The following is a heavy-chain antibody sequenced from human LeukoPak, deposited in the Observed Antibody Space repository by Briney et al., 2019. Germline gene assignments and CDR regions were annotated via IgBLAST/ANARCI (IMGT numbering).Heavy chain of an antibody. CDR3: ARDGGWELPPDFDY. Sequence: GGSLRLSCAASGLSFSSFAMSWVRQGPARGLEWVSSIRGNGETFYADSVKGRFTISRDNSKNTLYLQMNSLRAEDTAVYYCARDGGWELPPDFDYWGQGTLVTVSS. J-gene: IGHJ4*02. CDR1: GLSFSSFA. D-gene: IGHD1-26*01. V-gene: IGHV3-23*01. CDR2: IRGNGET.